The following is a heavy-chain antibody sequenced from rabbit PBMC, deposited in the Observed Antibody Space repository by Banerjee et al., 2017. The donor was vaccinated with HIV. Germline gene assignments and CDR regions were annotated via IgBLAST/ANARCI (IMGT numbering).Heavy chain of an antibody. V-gene: IGHV1S40*01. CDR3: ARWVQHIQYFNL. D-gene: IGHD1-1*01. CDR2: IYAGSSVST. Sequence: EESGGGLVKPGASLTLTCTASGFDLSSGYDMCWVRQAPGKGLEWIASIYAGSSVSTYYASWAKGRFTISKTSSTTVTLQMTSLTAADTASYFCARWVQHIQYFNLGGPGTLVTVS. CDR1: GFDLSSGYD. J-gene: IGHJ4*01.